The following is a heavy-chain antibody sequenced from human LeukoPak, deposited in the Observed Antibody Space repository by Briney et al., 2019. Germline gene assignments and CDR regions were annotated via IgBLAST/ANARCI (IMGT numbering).Heavy chain of an antibody. Sequence: GGSLRLSCAASGFTVSSSYMSWVRQAPGKGLEWVSIISSAGTTYYADSVKGRFTISRDNSKNTLYLQMGSLRAEDMAVYYCASIAAAGTDAFDIWGQGTMVTVSS. D-gene: IGHD6-13*01. CDR3: ASIAAAGTDAFDI. J-gene: IGHJ3*02. V-gene: IGHV3-66*01. CDR2: ISSAGTT. CDR1: GFTVSSSY.